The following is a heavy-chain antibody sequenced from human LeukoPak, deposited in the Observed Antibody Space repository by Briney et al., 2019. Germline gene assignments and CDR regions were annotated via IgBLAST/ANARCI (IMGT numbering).Heavy chain of an antibody. Sequence: PGGSLRLSCAASGFTFSSYAMSWVRQAPGKGLEWVSAISGSGGSTYYADSVKGRFTISRDNSKNTLYLQMNSLRAEDTAVYYCAKGAITIFGVVIATSWFDPWGQGTLVTVSS. CDR1: GFTFSSYA. V-gene: IGHV3-23*01. CDR2: ISGSGGST. CDR3: AKGAITIFGVVIATSWFDP. D-gene: IGHD3-3*01. J-gene: IGHJ5*02.